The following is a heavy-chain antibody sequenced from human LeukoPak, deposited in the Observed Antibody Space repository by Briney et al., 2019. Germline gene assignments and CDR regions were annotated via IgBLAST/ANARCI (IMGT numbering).Heavy chain of an antibody. D-gene: IGHD2-2*02. CDR3: ARVRGYCSSTSCYRVPADAFDI. CDR1: GFTFDDYG. Sequence: GGSLRLSCAASGFTFDDYGMSWVRQAPGKGLEWVSGINWNGGSTGYADSVKGRFTISRDNAKNSLYLQMNSLRAEDTALYHCARVRGYCSSTSCYRVPADAFDIWGQGTMVTVSS. V-gene: IGHV3-20*01. CDR2: INWNGGST. J-gene: IGHJ3*02.